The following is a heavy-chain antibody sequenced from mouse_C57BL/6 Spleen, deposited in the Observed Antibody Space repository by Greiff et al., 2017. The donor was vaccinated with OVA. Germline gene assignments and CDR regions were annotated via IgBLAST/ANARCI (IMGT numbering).Heavy chain of an antibody. J-gene: IGHJ3*01. Sequence: VQLKESGPELVKPGASVKISCKASGYTFTDYYMNWVKQSHGKSLEWIGDINPNNGGTSYNQKFKGKATLTVDKSSSTAYMELRILTSEDAAVYYCARRGYYGSIWFAYWGQGTLVTVSA. CDR1: GYTFTDYY. CDR3: ARRGYYGSIWFAY. V-gene: IGHV1-26*01. CDR2: INPNNGGT. D-gene: IGHD1-1*01.